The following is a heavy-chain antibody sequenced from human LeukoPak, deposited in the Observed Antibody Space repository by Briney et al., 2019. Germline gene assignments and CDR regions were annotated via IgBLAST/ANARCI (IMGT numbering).Heavy chain of an antibody. D-gene: IGHD1-20*01. V-gene: IGHV3-33*01. J-gene: IGHJ6*02. Sequence: GGSLRLSCAASGFTFSSYGMHWVRQAPGKGLEWVAVIWYDGSNKYYADSVKGRFTITSDNPQNFMSLQMNSLTPEDTAVYYCARDTNNGLDVWGRGTTVTVSS. CDR1: GFTFSSYG. CDR3: ARDTNNGLDV. CDR2: IWYDGSNK.